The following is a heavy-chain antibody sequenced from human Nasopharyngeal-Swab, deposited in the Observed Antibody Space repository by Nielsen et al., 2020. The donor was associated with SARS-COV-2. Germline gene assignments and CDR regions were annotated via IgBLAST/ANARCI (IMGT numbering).Heavy chain of an antibody. CDR3: ARAFYSGYCSSTSCYTGQSYFQH. V-gene: IGHV4-34*01. J-gene: IGHJ1*01. CDR2: INHSGST. Sequence: SDTLSLTCAVYGVFFSGYYWSWIRQPPGKGLEWIGEINHSGSTNYNPSLKSRVTISVDTSKTQFSLKLSSVTAADTAVYYCARAFYSGYCSSTSCYTGQSYFQHWGQGTLVTVSS. CDR1: GVFFSGYY. D-gene: IGHD2-2*02.